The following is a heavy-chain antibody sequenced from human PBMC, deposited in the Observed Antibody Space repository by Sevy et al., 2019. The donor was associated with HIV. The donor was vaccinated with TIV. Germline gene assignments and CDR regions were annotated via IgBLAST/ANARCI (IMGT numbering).Heavy chain of an antibody. J-gene: IGHJ4*02. D-gene: IGHD4-17*01. Sequence: GGSLRLSCAASGFTFSSYGMHWVRQAPVKGLEWVAVVWYDGSNKYYADSVKGRFTISRDNSKNTLYLQMNSLRAEDTAVYYCARDISRYYFDYWGQGTLVTVSS. V-gene: IGHV3-33*01. CDR3: ARDISRYYFDY. CDR2: VWYDGSNK. CDR1: GFTFSSYG.